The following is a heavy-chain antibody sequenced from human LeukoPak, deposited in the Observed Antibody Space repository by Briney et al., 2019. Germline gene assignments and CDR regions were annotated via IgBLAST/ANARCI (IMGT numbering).Heavy chain of an antibody. D-gene: IGHD2-21*02. CDR1: GGTFSSYA. CDR2: IIPIFGTA. V-gene: IGHV1-69*05. CDR3: ARDRGYGGDSGSDY. J-gene: IGHJ4*02. Sequence: ASVKVSCKASGGTFSSYAISWVRQAPGQGPEWMGRIIPIFGTANYAQKFQGRVTITTDESTSTAYMELSSLRSEDTAVYYCARDRGYGGDSGSDYWGQGTLVTVSS.